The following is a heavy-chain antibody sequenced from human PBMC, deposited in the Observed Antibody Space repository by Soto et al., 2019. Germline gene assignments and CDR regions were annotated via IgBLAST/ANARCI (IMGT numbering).Heavy chain of an antibody. Sequence: GSLRLSFAAFGLTFSGKNYLAWVLQAPVKWLEWVSALYDVDGSFYADEVKGRFTTSSDRSKTTVYLQMNGLRPDDTAVYYCASWHEREHAYDVWGQGTTGPVS. J-gene: IGHJ3*01. CDR2: LYDVDGS. CDR1: GLTFSGKNY. V-gene: IGHV3-53*01. D-gene: IGHD1-1*01. CDR3: ASWHEREHAYDV.